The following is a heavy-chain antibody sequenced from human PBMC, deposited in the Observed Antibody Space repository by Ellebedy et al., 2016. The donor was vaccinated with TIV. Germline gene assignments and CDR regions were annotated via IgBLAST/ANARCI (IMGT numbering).Heavy chain of an antibody. D-gene: IGHD5-24*01. CDR1: GFTFSTYA. CDR2: ITGNGDTI. V-gene: IGHV3-23*01. CDR3: AKDRRPDGYNNLDV. J-gene: IGHJ6*02. Sequence: GGSLRLXXAASGFTFSTYAMNWVRRTPGKGLEWVSLITGNGDTIQYADSVKGRFTISRDNSKNTLYLQMKTLRVDDTAVYYCAKDRRPDGYNNLDVWGQGTTVTVS.